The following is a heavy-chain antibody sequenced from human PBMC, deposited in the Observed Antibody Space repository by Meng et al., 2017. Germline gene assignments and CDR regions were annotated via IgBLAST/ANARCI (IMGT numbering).Heavy chain of an antibody. CDR1: GFTVSSNY. CDR2: IYSGGST. V-gene: IGHV3-53*01. D-gene: IGHD4-17*01. CDR3: ARDHYDYGVRYFDY. J-gene: IGHJ4*02. Sequence: GESLKISCAASGFTVSSNYMSWVRQAPGKGLEWASVIYSGGSTYYADSVKGRFTISRDNSKNTLYLQMNSLRAEDTAVYYCARDHYDYGVRYFDYWGQGTLVT.